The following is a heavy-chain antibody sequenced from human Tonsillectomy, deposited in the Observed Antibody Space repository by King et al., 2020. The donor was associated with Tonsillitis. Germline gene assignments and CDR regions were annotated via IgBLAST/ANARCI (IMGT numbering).Heavy chain of an antibody. CDR3: ASDGGGAYSGYDTGVSSY. Sequence: QLQESGPGLVKPSETLSLTCGVSGYSISSGHYWGWIRQPPGKGLEWIGSIHHTGSTYYNPSVKSRVTISVDTSKNQFSLRLSSVTSADTAVYFCASDGGGAYSGYDTGVSSYWGQGTLVTVSS. J-gene: IGHJ4*02. D-gene: IGHD5-12*01. CDR1: GYSISSGHY. CDR2: IHHTGST. V-gene: IGHV4-38-2*01.